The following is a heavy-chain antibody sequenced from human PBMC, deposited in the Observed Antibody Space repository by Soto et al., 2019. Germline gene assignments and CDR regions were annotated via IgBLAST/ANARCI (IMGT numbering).Heavy chain of an antibody. Sequence: EVQLVESGGDLVQPGGSLRLSCVASGFTVNTYWMSWVRQAPGKGLEWVANIKEDGSDKYYVDSVKGRFTISRDNAKNLLYLQMNSLGAGDTAMYYCARFTRGSSGDYWGQGTLLTVSS. CDR2: IKEDGSDK. J-gene: IGHJ4*02. V-gene: IGHV3-7*01. CDR1: GFTVNTYW. D-gene: IGHD6-25*01. CDR3: ARFTRGSSGDY.